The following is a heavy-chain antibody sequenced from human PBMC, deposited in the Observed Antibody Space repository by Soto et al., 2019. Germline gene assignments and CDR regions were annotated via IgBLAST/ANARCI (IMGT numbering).Heavy chain of an antibody. CDR2: ISGSGATT. CDR1: GFTFTNYA. CDR3: AKDAGSGWYVTSDH. J-gene: IGHJ4*02. V-gene: IGHV3-23*01. D-gene: IGHD6-19*01. Sequence: EVHLLESGGGLVQPGGTLRISCTASGFTFTNYAMSWVRQAPGKGLEWVSGISGSGATTYYADSVKGRFTISRDTSKNTLYLQMNSLRAGDTAVYYCAKDAGSGWYVTSDHGGEGTLFTVSS.